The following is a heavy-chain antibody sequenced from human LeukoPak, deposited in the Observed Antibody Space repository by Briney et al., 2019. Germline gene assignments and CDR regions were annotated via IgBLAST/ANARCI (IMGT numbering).Heavy chain of an antibody. CDR3: ARAKLGYCTNGVCSVGMDV. CDR1: GYSIRSGYY. CDR2: IYHSGST. Sequence: SETLSLTCTVSGYSIRSGYYWGWIRQPPVQELEWIGTIYHSGSTYYNPSLKSRVTISVDTSKNQFSLKLSSVTAADTAVYYCARAKLGYCTNGVCSVGMDVWGKGTTVTVSS. D-gene: IGHD2-8*01. J-gene: IGHJ6*03. V-gene: IGHV4-38-2*02.